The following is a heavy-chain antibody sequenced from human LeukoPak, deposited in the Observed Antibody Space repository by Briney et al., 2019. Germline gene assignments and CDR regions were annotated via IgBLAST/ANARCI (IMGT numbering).Heavy chain of an antibody. Sequence: SETLSLTCAVYGGSFSGYYWSWIRQPPGKGLEWIGEINHSGSTNYNPALKRRVTISVDTSKNQFSLKLSSVTAADTAVYYCARWGRRMSYYYDSSGYYSFDYWGQGTLVTVSS. D-gene: IGHD3-22*01. V-gene: IGHV4-34*01. CDR3: ARWGRRMSYYYDSSGYYSFDY. J-gene: IGHJ4*02. CDR1: GGSFSGYY. CDR2: INHSGST.